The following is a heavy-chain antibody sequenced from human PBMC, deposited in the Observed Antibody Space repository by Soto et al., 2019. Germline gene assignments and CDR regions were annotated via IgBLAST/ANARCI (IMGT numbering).Heavy chain of an antibody. Sequence: PGGSLRLSCAASGFTFSIYAMSWVRQAPGKGLEWVSAISGSGGNTYYADSVKGRFTISRDNSKNTLYLQMSSLRADDTAVYYCANDIWIAVAGTCHWGQGTLVTGSS. CDR3: ANDIWIAVAGTCH. D-gene: IGHD6-19*01. CDR1: GFTFSIYA. CDR2: ISGSGGNT. J-gene: IGHJ4*02. V-gene: IGHV3-23*01.